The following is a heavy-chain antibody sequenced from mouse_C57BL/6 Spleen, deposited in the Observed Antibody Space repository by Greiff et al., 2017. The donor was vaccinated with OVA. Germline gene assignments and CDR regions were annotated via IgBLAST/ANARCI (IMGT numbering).Heavy chain of an antibody. J-gene: IGHJ1*03. Sequence: EVNVVESGEGLVKPGGSLKLSCAASGFTFSSYAMSWVRQTPEKRLEWVAYISSGGDYIYYAEPVKGRFTISRDNARNTLYLQMSSLKSEDTAMYYCTRAYYNWYFEVWGTGTTVTVSS. D-gene: IGHD1-1*01. V-gene: IGHV5-9-1*02. CDR2: ISSGGDYI. CDR3: TRAYYNWYFEV. CDR1: GFTFSSYA.